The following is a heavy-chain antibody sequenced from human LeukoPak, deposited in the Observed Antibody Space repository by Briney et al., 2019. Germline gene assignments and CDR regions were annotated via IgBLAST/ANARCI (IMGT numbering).Heavy chain of an antibody. CDR3: ARDLAGADYDFWSGFEDY. V-gene: IGHV1-2*02. D-gene: IGHD3-3*01. Sequence: ASVKVSCKASGYTFTGYYMHWVRQATGQGLEWMGWINPNSGGTNYAQKFQGRVTMTRDTSISTAYMELSRLRSDDTAVYYCARDLAGADYDFWSGFEDYWGQGTLVTVSS. CDR2: INPNSGGT. J-gene: IGHJ4*02. CDR1: GYTFTGYY.